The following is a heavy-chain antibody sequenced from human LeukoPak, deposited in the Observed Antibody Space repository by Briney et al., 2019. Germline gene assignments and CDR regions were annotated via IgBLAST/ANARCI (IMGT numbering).Heavy chain of an antibody. Sequence: GGSLRLSCAASGFTFSSYAMSWVRQAPGKGLEWVSGISGSGGSTRYADSVKGRFTISRGNSKNTLYLQMNSLSAEDTALYYCAKVDAAVAGTAPVSWGQGTLVTVSS. D-gene: IGHD6-19*01. CDR2: ISGSGGST. CDR3: AKVDAAVAGTAPVS. V-gene: IGHV3-23*01. CDR1: GFTFSSYA. J-gene: IGHJ5*02.